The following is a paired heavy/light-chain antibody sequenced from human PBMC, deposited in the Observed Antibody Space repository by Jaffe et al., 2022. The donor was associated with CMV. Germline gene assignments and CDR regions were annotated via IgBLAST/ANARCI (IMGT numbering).Light chain of an antibody. CDR1: QSISSY. J-gene: IGKJ4*01. V-gene: IGKV1-39*01. CDR3: QQSYTTQIT. CDR2: AAS. Sequence: DIQMTQSPSSLSASVGDRVTITCRASQSISSYLNWYQQKPGKAPKLLIYAASSLESGVPSRFSGSGSGTDFTLSISSLQPEDFATYYCQQSYTTQITFGGGTKVEIK.
Heavy chain of an antibody. V-gene: IGHV3-23*04. CDR2: ISGSGGST. Sequence: EVQLVESGGGLVQPGGSLRLSCAASGFTFSSYAMRWVRQAPGKGLEWVSGISGSGGSTYYADSVKGRFTIFRDNSKNTLYLQMNSLRAEDTAVYYCAKRDTYSSSLHWGTYRYYSYMDVWGKGTTVTVSS. J-gene: IGHJ6*03. CDR1: GFTFSSYA. D-gene: IGHD6-13*01. CDR3: AKRDTYSSSLHWGTYRYYSYMDV.